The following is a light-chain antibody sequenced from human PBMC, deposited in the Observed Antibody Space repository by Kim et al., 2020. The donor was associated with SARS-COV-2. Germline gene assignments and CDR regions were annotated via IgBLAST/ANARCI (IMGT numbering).Light chain of an antibody. V-gene: IGKV1-27*01. CDR2: AAS. J-gene: IGKJ1*01. Sequence: ATDVDRVTSDRLASQDISNYLAWFQLKPEKAPKLLIYAASALQPGVPSRFSGSVSGTDFTLTVTSLQPEDVATYYCQKCDSAPWTFGQGTKVDIK. CDR3: QKCDSAPWT. CDR1: QDISNY.